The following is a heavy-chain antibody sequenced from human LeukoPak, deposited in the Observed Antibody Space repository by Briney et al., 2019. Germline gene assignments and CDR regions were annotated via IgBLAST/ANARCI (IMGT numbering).Heavy chain of an antibody. Sequence: PSETLSLTCSVSGYSISSGDYWGWIRQPPGKGLEWIGSVYFLGATYYNPSLKNRVTISLEASKNQFSLKIESVTAADTAVYYCARARFTLDYWGQGALVTVSS. J-gene: IGHJ4*02. V-gene: IGHV4-38-2*02. CDR2: VYFLGAT. CDR3: ARARFTLDY. CDR1: GYSISSGDY. D-gene: IGHD3-10*01.